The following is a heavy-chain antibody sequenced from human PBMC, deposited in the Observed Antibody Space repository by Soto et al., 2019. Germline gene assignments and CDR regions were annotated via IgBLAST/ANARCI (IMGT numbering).Heavy chain of an antibody. J-gene: IGHJ4*02. CDR3: ARTSVAGIDYFDY. CDR1: GGSISSYY. D-gene: IGHD6-19*01. Sequence: SETLSLTCTVSGGSISSYYWSWIRQPPGKGLEWIGYIYYSGSTNYNPSLKSRVTISVDTSKNQFSLKLSSVTAADTAVYYCARTSVAGIDYFDYWGQGTLVTVS. V-gene: IGHV4-59*01. CDR2: IYYSGST.